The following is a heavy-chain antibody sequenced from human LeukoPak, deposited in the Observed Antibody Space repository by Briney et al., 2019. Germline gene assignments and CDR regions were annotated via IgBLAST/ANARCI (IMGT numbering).Heavy chain of an antibody. CDR1: GFTFSSYA. D-gene: IGHD2-2*01. Sequence: PGGSLRLSCAASGFTFSSYAMYWVRQAPGEGLEWVAVTSYDGTTKYSADSVKGRFTISRDNSKNTVFLQMNSLRAEDTAVYYCAKTPYQGVVVSAAINWFDPWGQGTLVTVSS. V-gene: IGHV3-30*14. CDR2: TSYDGTTK. J-gene: IGHJ5*02. CDR3: AKTPYQGVVVSAAINWFDP.